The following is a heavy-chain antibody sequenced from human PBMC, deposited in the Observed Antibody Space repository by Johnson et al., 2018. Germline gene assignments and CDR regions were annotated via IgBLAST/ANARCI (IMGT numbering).Heavy chain of an antibody. CDR2: ISSDGSNG. D-gene: IGHD2-21*02. J-gene: IGHJ3*02. V-gene: IGHV3-30-3*01. Sequence: QVQLVESGGGVVQPGRSLRLSCAASGFTFSSYNIHWVRQAPGKGLEWVAVISSDGSNGYYADSVKGRFTISRDNSKNTLHVQMNSLRAEDTAVYYCARAVNCGGDCYSGNLDICGQGTMVTVSS. CDR3: ARAVNCGGDCYSGNLDI. CDR1: GFTFSSYN.